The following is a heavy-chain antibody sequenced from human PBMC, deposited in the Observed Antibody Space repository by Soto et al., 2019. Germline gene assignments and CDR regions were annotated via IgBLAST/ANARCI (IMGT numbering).Heavy chain of an antibody. V-gene: IGHV1-69*01. CDR1: GGTFSSYA. Sequence: QVQLVQSGAEVKKPGSSVKVSCKASGGTFSSYAFSWVRQAPGQGLEWMGGIMPMYGIGNYAEKFQGRVTITAYESTSTAYMEMSSLRSEDTAIYYCARSFRTQYFHAMDVWGQGTTVTVS. CDR2: IMPMYGIG. CDR3: ARSFRTQYFHAMDV. J-gene: IGHJ6*02.